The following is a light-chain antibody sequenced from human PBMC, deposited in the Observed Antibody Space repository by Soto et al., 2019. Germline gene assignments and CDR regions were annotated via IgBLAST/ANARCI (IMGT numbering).Light chain of an antibody. CDR1: SSDVGGYNY. CDR3: CSYAGSYTVKV. Sequence: QSALTQPRSVSGSPGQSVTISCTGTSSDVGGYNYVSWYQQHPGKAPKLMIYDVSKRPSGVPDRFSGSKSGNTASLTISGLQAEDEAGYYCCSYAGSYTVKVFGGGTKLTVL. V-gene: IGLV2-11*01. CDR2: DVS. J-gene: IGLJ3*02.